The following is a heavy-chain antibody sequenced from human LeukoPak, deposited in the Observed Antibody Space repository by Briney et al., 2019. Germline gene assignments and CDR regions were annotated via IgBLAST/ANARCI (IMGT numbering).Heavy chain of an antibody. CDR1: GFTFSSFA. V-gene: IGHV3-23*01. D-gene: IGHD3-3*01. CDR3: AKDYSIWSGYYFDF. Sequence: GGSLRLSCTASGFTFSSFAMSWVRQAPGKGLEWVSGISSSGDTTYYAGSVKGRFTISRDNSKKTMYLQMRSLRAEDTAVYYCAKDYSIWSGYYFDFWGQGILVTVSS. CDR2: ISSSGDTT. J-gene: IGHJ4*02.